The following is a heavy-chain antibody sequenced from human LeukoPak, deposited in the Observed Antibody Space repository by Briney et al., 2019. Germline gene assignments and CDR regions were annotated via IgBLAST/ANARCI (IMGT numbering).Heavy chain of an antibody. D-gene: IGHD5-24*01. V-gene: IGHV4-61*02. Sequence: SETLSLTCTVSGGSISSSSYYWSWIRQPAGKGLEWIGRIYTSGSTNYNPSLKSRVTMSVDTSKNQFSLKLSSVTAADTAVYYCARSRDGYNLYYFDYWGQGTLVTVSS. J-gene: IGHJ4*02. CDR2: IYTSGST. CDR3: ARSRDGYNLYYFDY. CDR1: GGSISSSSYY.